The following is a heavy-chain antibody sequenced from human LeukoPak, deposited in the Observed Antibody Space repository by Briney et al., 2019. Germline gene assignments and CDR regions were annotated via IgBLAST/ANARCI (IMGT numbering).Heavy chain of an antibody. CDR2: ISTSDGNT. J-gene: IGHJ4*02. V-gene: IGHV1-18*01. CDR1: GYTFITYD. D-gene: IGHD6-19*01. Sequence: ASVKVSCKASGYTFITYDISWVRQAPGQGLVWMGWISTSDGNTNLAQKLQGRVTMTTETSTSTAHMELRSLRSDDTAVYYCARGGYSSGYHYWGQGTLVTVSS. CDR3: ARGGYSSGYHY.